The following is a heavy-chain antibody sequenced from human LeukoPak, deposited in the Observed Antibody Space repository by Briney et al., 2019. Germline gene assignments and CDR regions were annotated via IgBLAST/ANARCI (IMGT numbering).Heavy chain of an antibody. V-gene: IGHV3-30*18. CDR3: AKDEVPGIAVAKGAFDI. J-gene: IGHJ3*02. D-gene: IGHD6-19*01. CDR1: GFTFSSYG. CDR2: ISCDGSNK. Sequence: PGRSLRLSCAASGFTFSSYGMHWVRQAPGKGLEWVAVISCDGSNKYYADSVKGRFTISRDNSKNTLYLQMNSLRAEDTAVYYCAKDEVPGIAVAKGAFDIWGQGTMVTVSS.